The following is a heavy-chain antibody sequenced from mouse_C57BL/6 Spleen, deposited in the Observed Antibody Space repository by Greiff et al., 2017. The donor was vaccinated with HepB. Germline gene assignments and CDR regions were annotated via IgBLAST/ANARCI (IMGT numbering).Heavy chain of an antibody. CDR1: GFTFSSYT. CDR3: ARPLYYGSSYGY. J-gene: IGHJ2*01. V-gene: IGHV5-9*01. Sequence: EVKLMESGGGLVKPGGSLKLSCAASGFTFSSYTMSWVRQTPEKRLEWVATISGGGGNTYYPDSVKGRFTISRDNAKNTLYLQMSSLRSEDTALYYCARPLYYGSSYGYWGQGTTLTVSS. CDR2: ISGGGGNT. D-gene: IGHD1-1*01.